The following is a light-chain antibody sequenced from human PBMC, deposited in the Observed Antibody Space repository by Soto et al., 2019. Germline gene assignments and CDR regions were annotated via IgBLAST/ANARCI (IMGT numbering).Light chain of an antibody. CDR2: DAS. CDR1: QSVSSY. V-gene: IGKV3-11*01. CDR3: QQRLNWPIT. Sequence: EIVLTQSPATLSLSPGERATLSCRASQSVSSYLAWYQHKPGQAPRLLIYDASNRATGIPARFSGSGSETDFTLTISSLEPEDFAVYYCQQRLNWPITFGQGTRLGMK. J-gene: IGKJ5*01.